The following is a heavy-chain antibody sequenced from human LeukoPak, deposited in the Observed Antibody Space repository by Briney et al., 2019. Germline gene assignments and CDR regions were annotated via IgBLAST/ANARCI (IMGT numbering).Heavy chain of an antibody. D-gene: IGHD4-11*01. CDR3: ARCRGYGNFVSGAFDL. CDR1: GNTYNNYG. Sequence: ASVKVSCKASGNTYNNYGFNWVRQAPGQGLQWIGWIRTSNDDTKYAQEFQDRVTMTTDTSTATVYMELRNLRSDDTAVYYCARCRGYGNFVSGAFDLWGQGTMVTVSS. CDR2: IRTSNDDT. V-gene: IGHV1-18*01. J-gene: IGHJ3*01.